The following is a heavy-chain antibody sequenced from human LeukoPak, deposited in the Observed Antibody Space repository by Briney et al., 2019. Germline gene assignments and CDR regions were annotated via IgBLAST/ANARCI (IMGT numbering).Heavy chain of an antibody. CDR1: GYTFTDYY. Sequence: ASVKVSCKASGYTFTDYYMHWVRQAPGQGLEWMGRINPDTGGTNSAQRFQGRVTMTRDTSIRTAYMELSRLRSDDTAVYYCAREHPFSGSENYVLHNWFDPWGQGTLVTVSS. V-gene: IGHV1-2*02. CDR3: AREHPFSGSENYVLHNWFDP. CDR2: INPDTGGT. D-gene: IGHD3-10*01. J-gene: IGHJ5*02.